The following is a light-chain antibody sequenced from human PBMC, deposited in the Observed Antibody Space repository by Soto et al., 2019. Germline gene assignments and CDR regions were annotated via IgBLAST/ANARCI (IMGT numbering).Light chain of an antibody. Sequence: EIMMTQSPVTLSVSPGERATLSCRASQSVSNNLAWYQQKPGQAPRLLIYYASTRATGIPARFSGSGSGTEFTLTISGLQSEDFALYYCQQYNDWPPITFGQGTRLEI. CDR1: QSVSNN. V-gene: IGKV3-15*01. CDR3: QQYNDWPPIT. CDR2: YAS. J-gene: IGKJ5*01.